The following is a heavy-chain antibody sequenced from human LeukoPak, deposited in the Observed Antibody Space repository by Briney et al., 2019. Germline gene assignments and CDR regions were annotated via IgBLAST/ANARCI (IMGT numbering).Heavy chain of an antibody. D-gene: IGHD6-19*01. CDR1: GGSISTYY. CDR3: ARAPFISAQAVAHDY. J-gene: IGHJ4*02. V-gene: IGHV4-59*01. CDR2: IYDSVST. Sequence: PSETLSLTCTISGGSISTYYWNWIRQPPGKGLEWIGYIYDSVSTNYNPSLKSRVTISVDTSKKQFSLKLSSVTAADTAVYYCARAPFISAQAVAHDYWGQGTLVTVSS.